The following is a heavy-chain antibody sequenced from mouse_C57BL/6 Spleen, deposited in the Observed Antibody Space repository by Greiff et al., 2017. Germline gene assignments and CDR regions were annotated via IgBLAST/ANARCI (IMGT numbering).Heavy chain of an antibody. V-gene: IGHV5-4*03. CDR1: GFTFSSYA. D-gene: IGHD6-1*01. J-gene: IGHJ2*01. Sequence: EVKLVESGGGLVKPGGSLKLSCAASGFTFSSYAMSWVRQTPEKRLEWVATISDGGSYTYYPDNVKGRFTISRDNAKNNLYLQMSHLKSEDTAMYYCARARLREGYFDYWGQGTTLTVSS. CDR3: ARARLREGYFDY. CDR2: ISDGGSYT.